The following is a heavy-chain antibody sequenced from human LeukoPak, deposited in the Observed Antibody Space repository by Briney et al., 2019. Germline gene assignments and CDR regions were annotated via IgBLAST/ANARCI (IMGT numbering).Heavy chain of an antibody. D-gene: IGHD3-22*01. CDR2: IKSKTDDGTT. CDR1: GSSFSNAW. Sequence: PGRSLRLSWAPAGSSFSNAWMSWVRQPAKKVMALVGPIKSKTDDGTTDTTAHVKSIFTISRKDSNITMYLHMNRLKTEDTDVYYCTTGRSMIVVVIDAFDIWGQGTMVTVSS. CDR3: TTGRSMIVVVIDAFDI. J-gene: IGHJ3*02. V-gene: IGHV3-15*01.